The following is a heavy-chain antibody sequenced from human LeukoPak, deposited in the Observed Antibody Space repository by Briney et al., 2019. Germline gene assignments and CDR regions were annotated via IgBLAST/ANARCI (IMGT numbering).Heavy chain of an antibody. V-gene: IGHV1-8*03. CDR3: ARALRPYCSGGSCLGGY. CDR2: MNPNSGNT. D-gene: IGHD2-15*01. CDR1: EYTFTSYD. J-gene: IGHJ4*02. Sequence: ASVKVSCKASEYTFTSYDINWVRQATGQGLEWMGWMNPNSGNTGYAQKFQGRVTITRNTSISTAYMELSSLRSEDTAVYYCARALRPYCSGGSCLGGYWGQGTLVTVSS.